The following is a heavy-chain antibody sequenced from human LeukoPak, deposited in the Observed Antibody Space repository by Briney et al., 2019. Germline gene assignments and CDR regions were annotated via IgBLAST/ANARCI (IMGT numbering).Heavy chain of an antibody. Sequence: GGSLRLSCAASGFTFSSYWMHWVRQAPGKGLVWVSRINSDGSSTSYADSVKGRFTISRDNDKNTLYLQMNSLRAEDTAVYYCARDHGSGWYYFDYWGQGTLVTVSS. D-gene: IGHD6-19*01. CDR2: INSDGSST. CDR3: ARDHGSGWYYFDY. V-gene: IGHV3-74*01. J-gene: IGHJ4*02. CDR1: GFTFSSYW.